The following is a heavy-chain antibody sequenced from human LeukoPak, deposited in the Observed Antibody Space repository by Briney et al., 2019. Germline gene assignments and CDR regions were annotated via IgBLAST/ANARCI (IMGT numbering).Heavy chain of an antibody. Sequence: GGSLRLSCAASGFTFSNYAMHWVRQAPGKGLEWVAVISYDGSNKFYADPVKGRFTISRDNSKNTLYLQMNSLRAEDTAVYYCAKAADEEDFDYWGQGTLVTVSS. CDR1: GFTFSNYA. V-gene: IGHV3-30-3*01. CDR2: ISYDGSNK. CDR3: AKAADEEDFDY. J-gene: IGHJ4*02.